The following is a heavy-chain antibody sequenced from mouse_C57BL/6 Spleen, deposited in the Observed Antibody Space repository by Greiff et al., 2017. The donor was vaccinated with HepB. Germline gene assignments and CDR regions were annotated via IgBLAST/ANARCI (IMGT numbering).Heavy chain of an antibody. CDR3: ARFYYYFDY. J-gene: IGHJ2*01. Sequence: EVKLLESGPELVKPGASVKMSCKASGYTFTDYNMHWVKQSHGKSLEWIGYINPNNGGTSYNQKFKGKATLTVNKSSSTAYMELRSLTSEDSAVYYCARFYYYFDYWGQGTTLTVSS. CDR1: GYTFTDYN. V-gene: IGHV1-22*01. CDR2: INPNNGGT. D-gene: IGHD1-1*01.